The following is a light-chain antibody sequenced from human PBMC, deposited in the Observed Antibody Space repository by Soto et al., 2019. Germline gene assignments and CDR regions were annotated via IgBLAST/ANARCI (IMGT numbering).Light chain of an antibody. CDR2: LVS. J-gene: IGKJ5*01. Sequence: EIVLTQSPLSLPVTPGEPASISCRSSRSLLHSSGYNYVDWYLQKPGQSPQLLIYLVSNRASGVPQRFSGSGSGTDFTLKISRVAAEDVGHYYCMQALQTPLTFGQGTRLEI. CDR3: MQALQTPLT. V-gene: IGKV2-28*01. CDR1: RSLLHSSGYNY.